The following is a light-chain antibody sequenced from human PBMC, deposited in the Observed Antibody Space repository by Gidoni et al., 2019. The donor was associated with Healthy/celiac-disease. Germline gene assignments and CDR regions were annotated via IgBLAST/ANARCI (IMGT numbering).Light chain of an antibody. CDR3: LQYNNSPSPT. Sequence: EIAVTPKQDTLSVAPGERATLSCRASQRVSSNLAWYQQKPGQAPRLLIYGASTRATGIPARFSGSWSGTEFTLTISSLQSEDFAFYFRLQYNNSPSPTFGQGPKVEI. CDR1: QRVSSN. J-gene: IGKJ1*01. CDR2: GAS. V-gene: IGKV3-15*01.